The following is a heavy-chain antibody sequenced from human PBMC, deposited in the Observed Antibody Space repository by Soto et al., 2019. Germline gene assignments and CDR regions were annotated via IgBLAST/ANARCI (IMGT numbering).Heavy chain of an antibody. Sequence: QITLKESGPTLVKPTQTLTLTCTFSGFSLSTSGVGVGWIRQPPGKALEWLALIYWDDDKRYSPSLKSRLTIPKDISKSQVVLTITNMDPVDTATYYCALWFGDLFRYWGQGTLVTVSS. CDR2: IYWDDDK. D-gene: IGHD3-10*01. CDR1: GFSLSTSGVG. V-gene: IGHV2-5*02. J-gene: IGHJ4*02. CDR3: ALWFGDLFRY.